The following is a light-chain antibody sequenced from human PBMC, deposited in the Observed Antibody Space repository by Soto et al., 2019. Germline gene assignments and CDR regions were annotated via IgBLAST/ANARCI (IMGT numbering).Light chain of an antibody. CDR3: QQYGNLPLT. CDR1: QDITNY. Sequence: DIQMTQSPSSLSASVGDSVTITCQATQDITNYLNWYQQKPGKAPKLLIYDASNLATGVPSRFSGSGSGTDFSFTISSLQPEDVATYYCQQYGNLPLTFGGGNKVEIK. V-gene: IGKV1-33*01. J-gene: IGKJ4*01. CDR2: DAS.